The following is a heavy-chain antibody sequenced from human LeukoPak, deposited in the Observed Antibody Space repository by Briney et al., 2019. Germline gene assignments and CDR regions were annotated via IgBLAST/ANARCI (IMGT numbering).Heavy chain of an antibody. CDR1: GYTFTGYY. V-gene: IGHV1-2*02. CDR3: ARASDVSSDIVVVPPPFDI. Sequence: GASVKVSCKASGYTFTGYYMHWVPQAPGQGLEWMGWINPNSGGTNYAQKFQGRVTMTRDTSISTAYMELNRLRSDDAAVYYCARASDVSSDIVVVPPPFDIWGQGTMVTVSS. CDR2: INPNSGGT. J-gene: IGHJ3*02. D-gene: IGHD2-2*01.